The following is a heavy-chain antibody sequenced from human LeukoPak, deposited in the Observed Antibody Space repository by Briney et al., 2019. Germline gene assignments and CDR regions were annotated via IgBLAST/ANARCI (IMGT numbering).Heavy chain of an antibody. V-gene: IGHV3-9*01. CDR2: ISWNSGSI. D-gene: IGHD6-13*01. J-gene: IGHJ4*02. Sequence: GGSLRLSCAASGFTFDDYAMHWVRQAPGKGLEWVSGISWNSGSIGYADSVKGRFTISRDNAKNSLYLQMNSLRAEDTALYYCAKDSSSWSTFFDYWGQGTLVTVPS. CDR1: GFTFDDYA. CDR3: AKDSSSWSTFFDY.